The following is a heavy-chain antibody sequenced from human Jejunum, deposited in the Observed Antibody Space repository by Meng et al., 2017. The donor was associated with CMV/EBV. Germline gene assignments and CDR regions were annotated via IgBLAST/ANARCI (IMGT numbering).Heavy chain of an antibody. CDR3: ARGTWGFLDS. Sequence: ISGDGVSSNSAGWHWIRQSRSRGLEWLGRTYYRSKWFNDYAGSVKSRITINPDTSRNQFSLQLNSVTPEDTAVYYCARGTWGFLDSWGQGTLVTVSS. J-gene: IGHJ4*02. CDR1: GDGVSSNSAG. CDR2: TYYRSKWFN. D-gene: IGHD7-27*01. V-gene: IGHV6-1*01.